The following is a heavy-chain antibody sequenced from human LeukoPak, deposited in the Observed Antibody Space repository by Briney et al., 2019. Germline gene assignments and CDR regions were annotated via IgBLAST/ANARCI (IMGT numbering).Heavy chain of an antibody. Sequence: PSETLSLTCAVYGGSFSGYCWSWIRQPPGKGLEWIGEINHSGSTNYNPSLKSRVTISVDTSKNQFSLKLSSVTAADTAVYYCARGKGSSSWFPYYYYMDVWGKGTTVTVSS. D-gene: IGHD6-13*01. CDR1: GGSFSGYC. CDR2: INHSGST. J-gene: IGHJ6*03. V-gene: IGHV4-34*01. CDR3: ARGKGSSSWFPYYYYMDV.